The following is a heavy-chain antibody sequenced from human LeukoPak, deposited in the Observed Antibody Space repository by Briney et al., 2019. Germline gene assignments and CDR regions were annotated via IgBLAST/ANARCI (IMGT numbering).Heavy chain of an antibody. V-gene: IGHV4-34*01. CDR2: INHSGST. Sequence: PSETLSLTCAVYGGSFSGYYWSWIRQPPGKGLEWIGEINHSGSTNYNPSLKSRVTISVDTSKNQSSLKLSSVTAADTAVYYCARAGNLSFDYWGQGTLVTVSS. CDR1: GGSFSGYY. D-gene: IGHD4-23*01. CDR3: ARAGNLSFDY. J-gene: IGHJ4*02.